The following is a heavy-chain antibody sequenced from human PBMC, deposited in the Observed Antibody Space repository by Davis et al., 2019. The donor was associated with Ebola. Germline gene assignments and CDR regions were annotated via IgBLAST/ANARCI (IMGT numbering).Heavy chain of an antibody. CDR3: VVGATSYYFDY. V-gene: IGHV3-21*04. Sequence: GGSLRLSCAASGFTFSSYSMSWVRQAPGKGLEWVSSISSSSSYIYYADSVKGRFTISRDNSKNTLYLEMNSLRAEDTAVYYCVVGATSYYFDYWGQGTLVTVSS. CDR1: GFTFSSYS. CDR2: ISSSSSYI. D-gene: IGHD1-26*01. J-gene: IGHJ4*02.